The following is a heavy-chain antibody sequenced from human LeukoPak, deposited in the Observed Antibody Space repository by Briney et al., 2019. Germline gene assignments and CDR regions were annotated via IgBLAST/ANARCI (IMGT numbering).Heavy chain of an antibody. J-gene: IGHJ4*02. CDR3: AKDRRVSEYVLYYFDY. CDR1: GFTFRSYG. V-gene: IGHV3-30*02. Sequence: PGGSLRLSCAASGFTFRSYGMHWVRQAPGKGLEWVAIIGYDGNLKNYADSVKGRFSISRDNSKNTLSLQMNSLGAEDTAVYFCAKDRRVSEYVLYYFDYWGQGTLVTVSS. CDR2: IGYDGNLK. D-gene: IGHD3-16*01.